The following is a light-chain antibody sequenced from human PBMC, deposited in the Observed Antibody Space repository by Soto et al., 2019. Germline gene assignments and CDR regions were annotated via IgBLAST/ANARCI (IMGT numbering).Light chain of an antibody. J-gene: IGLJ1*01. CDR1: SSDVGSYNL. CDR3: CSYAGSSTYV. CDR2: DGS. Sequence: QSALTQPASVSGSPGQSITISCTGTSSDVGSYNLVSWYRQHPGKAPKLMIYDGSERPSGVSNRFSGSKSGNTASLTISGLQAEDEADYYCCSYAGSSTYVFGTGTKVTVL. V-gene: IGLV2-23*01.